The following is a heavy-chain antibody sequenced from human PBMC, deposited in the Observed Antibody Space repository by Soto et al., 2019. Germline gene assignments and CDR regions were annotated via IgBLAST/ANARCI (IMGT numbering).Heavy chain of an antibody. Sequence: QVQLVQSGAEVKKPGASVKVSCKASGYTFTSYGISWVRQAPGQGLEWMGGISAYNGNTNYSQKLQGRVTMTTDTSTSTAYKELRSLRSDETAVDYCESDRHCEVWGIDASDILGQGIMFTVS. J-gene: IGHJ3*02. V-gene: IGHV1-18*01. CDR3: ESDRHCEVWGIDASDI. CDR2: ISAYNGNT. CDR1: GYTFTSYG. D-gene: IGHD3-16*01.